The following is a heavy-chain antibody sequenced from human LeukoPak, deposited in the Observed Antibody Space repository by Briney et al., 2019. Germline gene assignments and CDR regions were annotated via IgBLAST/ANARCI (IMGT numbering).Heavy chain of an antibody. D-gene: IGHD2-2*01. Sequence: GASVKVSCKASGYTFTSYGISWVRQAPGQGLEWMGWISAYNGNTNYAQKLQGRVTMTTDTSTSTAYMELSSLRSEDTAVYYCARADYCSSTSCYLHYWGQGTLVTVSS. CDR3: ARADYCSSTSCYLHY. V-gene: IGHV1-18*01. CDR1: GYTFTSYG. CDR2: ISAYNGNT. J-gene: IGHJ4*02.